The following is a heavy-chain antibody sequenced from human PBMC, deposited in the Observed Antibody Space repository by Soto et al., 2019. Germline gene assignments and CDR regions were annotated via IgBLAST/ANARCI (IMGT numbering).Heavy chain of an antibody. CDR1: GGSISSYY. D-gene: IGHD1-1*01. CDR2: IYYSGST. Sequence: QVQLQESGPGLVKPSETLSLTCTVSGGSISSYYWSWIRQPPGKGLEWIGYIYYSGSTNYNPSLKIRVTISVDTSKNQCSLKLSSVTAADTAVYYCAREGTTVDSYYYYGMDVWGQGTTVTVSS. V-gene: IGHV4-59*01. J-gene: IGHJ6*02. CDR3: AREGTTVDSYYYYGMDV.